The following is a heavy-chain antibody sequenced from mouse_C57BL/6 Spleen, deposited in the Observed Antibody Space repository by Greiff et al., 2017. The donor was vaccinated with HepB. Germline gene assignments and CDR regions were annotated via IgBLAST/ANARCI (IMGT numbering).Heavy chain of an antibody. V-gene: IGHV14-1*01. Sequence: DVQLQESGAELVRPGASVKLSCTASGFNIKDYYMHWVKQRPEQGLEWIGRIDPEDGDTEYAPKFQGKATMTADTSSHTAYLQLSSLTSEDTAVYYCTTRYGNYPGYWYFDVWGTGTTVTVSS. CDR2: IDPEDGDT. CDR3: TTRYGNYPGYWYFDV. CDR1: GFNIKDYY. D-gene: IGHD2-1*01. J-gene: IGHJ1*03.